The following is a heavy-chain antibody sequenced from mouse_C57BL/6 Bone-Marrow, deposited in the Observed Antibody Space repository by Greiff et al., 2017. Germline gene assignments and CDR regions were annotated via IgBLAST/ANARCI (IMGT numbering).Heavy chain of an antibody. V-gene: IGHV5-6*01. CDR3: ARPFNWDVYFDY. CDR2: ISSGGSYT. Sequence: DVQLVESGGDLVKPGGSLKLSCAASGFTFSSYGMSWVRQTPDKRLEWVATISSGGSYTYYPDSVKGRFTISRANAKNTLYLQMSSLKSEDTAMYYCARPFNWDVYFDYWGQGTTLTVSS. D-gene: IGHD4-1*01. CDR1: GFTFSSYG. J-gene: IGHJ2*01.